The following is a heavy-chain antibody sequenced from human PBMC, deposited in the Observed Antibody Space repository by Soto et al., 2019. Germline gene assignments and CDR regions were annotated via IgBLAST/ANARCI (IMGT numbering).Heavy chain of an antibody. CDR3: VSLPCPRVAAAGNYF. J-gene: IGHJ4*02. V-gene: IGHV4-31*03. D-gene: IGHD6-13*01. CDR2: IYYSGST. CDR1: GGSTRSGGYY. Sequence: SETLSLTCTVSGGSTRSGGYYWSWIRQHPGKGLEWIGYIYYSGSTYYNPSLKSRVTISVDTSKNQFSLKLSSVTAADTAVYYCVSLPCPRVAAAGNYFWGQGTLVPGSS.